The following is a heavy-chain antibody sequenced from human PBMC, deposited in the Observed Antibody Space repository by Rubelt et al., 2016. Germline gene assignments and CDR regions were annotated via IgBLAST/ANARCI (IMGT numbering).Heavy chain of an antibody. D-gene: IGHD1-26*01. V-gene: IGHV3-7*01. CDR2: IKEDGSET. J-gene: IGHJ4*02. CDR3: ARDTTRFLEY. Sequence: RLSCAASGFTFSSYWMSWARQAPGKGLEWLADIKEDGSETYHVDSVRGRFTISRDNAKNSVYLQMNSLRAEDTAVYYCARDTTRFLEYWGQGTLVTVSS. CDR1: GFTFSSYW.